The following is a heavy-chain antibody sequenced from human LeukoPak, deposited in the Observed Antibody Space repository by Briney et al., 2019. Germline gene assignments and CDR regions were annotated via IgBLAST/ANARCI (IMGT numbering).Heavy chain of an antibody. CDR1: GGSISSYY. V-gene: IGHV4-59*08. CDR3: ARHISGSYLGYYFQH. CDR2: IYYSGST. Sequence: SETLSLTCTVSGGSISSYYWSWIRQPPGKGLEWIGYIYYSGSTNYNPSLKSRVTISVDTSKNQFSLKLSSVTTADTAVYYCARHISGSYLGYYFQHWGQGTLVTVSS. D-gene: IGHD1-26*01. J-gene: IGHJ1*01.